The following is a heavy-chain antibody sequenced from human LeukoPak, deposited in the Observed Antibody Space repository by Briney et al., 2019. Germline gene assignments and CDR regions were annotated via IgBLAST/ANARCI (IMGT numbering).Heavy chain of an antibody. CDR2: IDAGNGRT. Sequence: GASVKVSCKASGYDFTKYAVQWVRQAPGQRLEWMGWIDAGNGRTKYSQDFQGRVTITRDTSARIAYMELSSLTSDDMSVYYCARVRDGYNDAYDIWGQGTMVTVSS. J-gene: IGHJ3*02. V-gene: IGHV1-3*03. D-gene: IGHD5-24*01. CDR1: GYDFTKYA. CDR3: ARVRDGYNDAYDI.